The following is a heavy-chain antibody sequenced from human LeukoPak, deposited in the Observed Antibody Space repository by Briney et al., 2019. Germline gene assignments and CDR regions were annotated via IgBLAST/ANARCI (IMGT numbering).Heavy chain of an antibody. V-gene: IGHV1-69*06. J-gene: IGHJ6*02. CDR2: IIPIFVTA. Sequence: SVKVSCKSSVGTFSSYAISCVRQAPGQGLELMGGIIPIFVTANYAQEFQGTVTITAYKSTSTAYMDLSSLRVEDTAVYSCARAHQTRGRSSWYHLVYGMDVWGQGTTVTVSS. CDR3: ARAHQTRGRSSWYHLVYGMDV. D-gene: IGHD6-13*01. CDR1: VGTFSSYA.